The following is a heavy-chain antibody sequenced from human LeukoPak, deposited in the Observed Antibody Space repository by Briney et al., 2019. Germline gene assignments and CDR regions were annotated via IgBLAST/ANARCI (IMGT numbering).Heavy chain of an antibody. D-gene: IGHD6-6*01. J-gene: IGHJ4*02. CDR2: IYTSGST. Sequence: PSETLSLTCTVSGGSISSGSYYWSWIRQPAGKGLEWIGRIYTSGSTNYNPSLKSRVTMSVDTSKNQFSLKLSSVTAADTAVYYCARDFEAARPGNYFDNWGQGTLVTVSS. CDR3: ARDFEAARPGNYFDN. CDR1: GGSISSGSYY. V-gene: IGHV4-61*02.